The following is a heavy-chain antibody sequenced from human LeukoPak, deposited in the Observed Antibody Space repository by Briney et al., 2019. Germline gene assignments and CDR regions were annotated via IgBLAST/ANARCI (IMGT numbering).Heavy chain of an antibody. CDR3: ARGKRDLIGY. CDR1: GFTFSSYS. V-gene: IGHV3-48*04. Sequence: PGGSLRLSCAASGFTFSSYSMNWVRQAPGKGLEWVSYISSSSSTIYYADSVKGRFTISRDNAKNSLYLQMNSLRAEDTAVYYCARGKRDLIGYWGQGTLVTVSS. CDR2: ISSSSSTI. J-gene: IGHJ4*02.